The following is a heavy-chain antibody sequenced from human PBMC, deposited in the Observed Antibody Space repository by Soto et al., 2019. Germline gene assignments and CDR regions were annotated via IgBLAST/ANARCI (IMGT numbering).Heavy chain of an antibody. CDR2: INHSGST. J-gene: IGHJ3*02. CDR1: GGSLSGDY. CDR3: ARGLYDLRSGDSFDI. V-gene: IGHV4-34*01. Sequence: SETLSLTCAVYGGSLSGDYGSWIRQPPGKGLEWIGEINHSGSTNYNPSLKSRLIMSVDTSRNQFSLRLTSVTAADTAVYYCARGLYDLRSGDSFDIWGQGTVVT. D-gene: IGHD3-3*01.